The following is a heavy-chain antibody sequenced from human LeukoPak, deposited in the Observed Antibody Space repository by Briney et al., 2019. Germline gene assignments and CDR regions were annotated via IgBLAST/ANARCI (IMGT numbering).Heavy chain of an antibody. D-gene: IGHD3-16*01. V-gene: IGHV3-74*01. CDR3: TRINYG. CDR2: INSDGSTT. Sequence: GGSLRLSCAASGFTFSSHWMHWVRQAPGKGLMWVSRINSDGSTTSYADSVKGRFTISRDNAKNTLYLQMNSLRVEDTAVYYCTRINYGWGQGTLVTVSS. J-gene: IGHJ4*02. CDR1: GFTFSSHW.